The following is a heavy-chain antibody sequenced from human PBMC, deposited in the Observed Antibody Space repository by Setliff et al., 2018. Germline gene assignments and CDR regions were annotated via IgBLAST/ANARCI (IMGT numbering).Heavy chain of an antibody. CDR1: GFTFDDYA. CDR2: ISWDGGST. V-gene: IGHV3-43D*04. Sequence: GGSLRLSCAASGFTFDDYAIHWVRQATGKGLEWVSLISWDGGSTYYADSVKGRFTISRDNAKNSMYRQMNSLRAEDTALYYYAREGLERRWFGALDYYYYMDVWGKGTTVTVSS. D-gene: IGHD3-10*01. J-gene: IGHJ6*03. CDR3: AREGLERRWFGALDYYYYMDV.